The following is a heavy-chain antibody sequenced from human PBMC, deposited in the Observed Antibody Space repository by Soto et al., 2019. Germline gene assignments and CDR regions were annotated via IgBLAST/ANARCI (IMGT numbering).Heavy chain of an antibody. CDR2: ISYDGSNK. V-gene: IGHV3-30-3*01. Sequence: QVQLVESGGGVVQPGRSLRLSCAASGFTFSSYAMHWVRQAPGKGLEWVAVISYDGSNKYYADSVKGRFTISRDNSKNTLYLQMNSLRAEDTAVYYCARDLEEQQLVIYYYYYGMDVWGQGTTVTVSS. D-gene: IGHD6-13*01. CDR1: GFTFSSYA. J-gene: IGHJ6*02. CDR3: ARDLEEQQLVIYYYYYGMDV.